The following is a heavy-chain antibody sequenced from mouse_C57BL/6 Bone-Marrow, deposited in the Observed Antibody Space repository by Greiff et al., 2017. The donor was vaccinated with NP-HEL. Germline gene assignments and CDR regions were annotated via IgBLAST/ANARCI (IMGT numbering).Heavy chain of an antibody. Sequence: DVKLVESGGGLVQPGGSLSLSCAASGFTFTDYYMSWVRQPPGKALEWLGFIRNKANGYTTEYSASVKGRFTISRDNSQSILYLQMNALRAEDSATYYCARSIYYDYADDPFYDMDYWGQGTSVTVSS. CDR3: ARSIYYDYADDPFYDMDY. V-gene: IGHV7-3*01. CDR1: GFTFTDYY. D-gene: IGHD2-4*01. J-gene: IGHJ4*01. CDR2: IRNKANGYTT.